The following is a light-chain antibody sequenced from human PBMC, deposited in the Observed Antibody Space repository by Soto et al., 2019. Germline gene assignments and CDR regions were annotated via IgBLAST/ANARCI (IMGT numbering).Light chain of an antibody. Sequence: QTVVTQARSLSVSPGGTVTLPCDSSPGRVTSSHYPSWFQQKPGQAPTTLIYDTNSKHSWTPARFSGCLLGDKAALTLSGAQPEDEAEYYCLLSDHGVTGVNVVVGGGTKPAFL. CDR2: DTN. J-gene: IGLJ2*01. V-gene: IGLV7-46*01. CDR3: LLSDHGVTGVNVV. CDR1: PGRVTSSHY.